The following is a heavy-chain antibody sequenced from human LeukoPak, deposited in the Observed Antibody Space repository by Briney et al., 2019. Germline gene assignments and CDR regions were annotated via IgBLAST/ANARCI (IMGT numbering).Heavy chain of an antibody. Sequence: SAPTLVEPTQTLTLTCTFSGFSLNTRAVGVGWFRQPPGKALEWLAVVYGDDYKRYNPSLESRLTITKDSFNNEVLLTVTNMDPVDTATYFCVHRGGRDGYNFNYWGQGTLVTVSS. J-gene: IGHJ4*02. CDR1: GFSLNTRAVG. V-gene: IGHV2-5*02. CDR2: VYGDDYK. CDR3: VHRGGRDGYNFNY. D-gene: IGHD5-24*01.